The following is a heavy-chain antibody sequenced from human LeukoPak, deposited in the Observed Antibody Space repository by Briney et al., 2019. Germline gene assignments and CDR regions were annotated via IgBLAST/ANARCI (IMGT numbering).Heavy chain of an antibody. J-gene: IGHJ4*02. CDR2: ISGGLSTI. V-gene: IGHV3-11*01. CDR3: ARLTYFLVGAYYFDS. Sequence: PGGSLRLSCAASGFDFSDYYMTWVRQAPGKGLEWVSYISGGLSTISYADSVRGRFTISRDNAKNSLYLQMTSLRAEDTAVYYCARLTYFLVGAYYFDSWGQGSLVTVSS. CDR1: GFDFSDYY. D-gene: IGHD3-3*01.